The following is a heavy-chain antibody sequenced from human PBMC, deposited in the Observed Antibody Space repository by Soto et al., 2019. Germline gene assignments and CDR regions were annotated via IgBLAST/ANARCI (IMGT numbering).Heavy chain of an antibody. CDR3: ASQLYYYDSSGYYQSEYYFDY. V-gene: IGHV4-59*05. CDR2: IYYSGST. Sequence: TSETLSLTCTVSGGSISSYYWSWIRQPPGKGLEWIGSIYYSGSTYYNPSLKSRVTISVDTSKNQFSLKLSSVTAADTAVYYCASQLYYYDSSGYYQSEYYFDYWGQGTLVTVSS. CDR1: GGSISSYY. D-gene: IGHD3-22*01. J-gene: IGHJ4*02.